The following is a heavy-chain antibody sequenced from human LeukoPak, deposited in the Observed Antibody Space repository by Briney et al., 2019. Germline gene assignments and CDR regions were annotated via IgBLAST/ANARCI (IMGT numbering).Heavy chain of an antibody. D-gene: IGHD3-22*01. J-gene: IGHJ4*02. Sequence: ASVKVSCKASGYTFTSYGISWVRQAPGQGLEWMGWISAYNGNTNYAQKLQGRATMTTDTSTSTAYMELRSLRSDDTAVYYCARGATYYYDSSGYYQCDYWGQGTLVTVSS. CDR1: GYTFTSYG. CDR2: ISAYNGNT. V-gene: IGHV1-18*01. CDR3: ARGATYYYDSSGYYQCDY.